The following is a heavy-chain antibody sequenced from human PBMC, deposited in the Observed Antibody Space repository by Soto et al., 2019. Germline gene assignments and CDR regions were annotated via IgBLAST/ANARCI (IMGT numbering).Heavy chain of an antibody. Sequence: QVQLVQSGAEVKKPGSSVKVSCKASGGTFSSYTISWVRQAPGRGLEWMGRIIPILGIANYAQKFQGRVTITADKSTSTAYMELSSLRSEDTAVYYCASHRTTVVTPGKYFDYWGQGTLVTVSS. CDR1: GGTFSSYT. J-gene: IGHJ4*02. V-gene: IGHV1-69*02. CDR3: ASHRTTVVTPGKYFDY. D-gene: IGHD4-17*01. CDR2: IIPILGIA.